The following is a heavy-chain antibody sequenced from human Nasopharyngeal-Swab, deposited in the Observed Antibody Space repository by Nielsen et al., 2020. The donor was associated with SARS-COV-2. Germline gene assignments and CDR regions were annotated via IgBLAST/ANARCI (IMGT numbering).Heavy chain of an antibody. J-gene: IGHJ6*03. D-gene: IGHD2-2*01. V-gene: IGHV3-21*01. CDR3: ARYAVPAAIEWDYYYYYMDV. CDR1: GFTFSSYS. Sequence: GESLKISCAASGFTFSSYSMNWVRQAPGKGLEWVSSISSSSSYIYYADSVKGRFTISRDNAKNSLYLQMNSLRAEDTAVYYCARYAVPAAIEWDYYYYYMDVWGKGTTVTVSS. CDR2: ISSSSSYI.